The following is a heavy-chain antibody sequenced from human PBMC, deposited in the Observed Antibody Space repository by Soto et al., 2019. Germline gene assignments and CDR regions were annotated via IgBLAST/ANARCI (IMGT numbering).Heavy chain of an antibody. CDR1: GFTFSSYA. CDR2: ISGSGGST. CDR3: AKDLRAAAGKRWFDP. J-gene: IGHJ5*02. Sequence: GGSLRLSCAASGFTFSSYAMSWVRQAPGKGLEWVSAISGSGGSTYYADSVKGRFTISRDNSKNTLYLQMNSLRAEDTAVYYCAKDLRAAAGKRWFDPWGQGTLVTAAS. V-gene: IGHV3-23*01. D-gene: IGHD6-13*01.